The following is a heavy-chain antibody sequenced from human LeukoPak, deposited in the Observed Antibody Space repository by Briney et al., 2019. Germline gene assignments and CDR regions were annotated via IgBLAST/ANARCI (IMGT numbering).Heavy chain of an antibody. D-gene: IGHD1-26*01. J-gene: IGHJ4*02. Sequence: GGSLRLSCAASGFIFSRYSMNWVRQAPGKGLEWVSSISASGSYSDYANSVTGRFTISRDNAKNSLYLQMNSLRAEDMAVYYCARRSSGSPPYYFGYWGQGTLVTVSS. V-gene: IGHV3-21*01. CDR3: ARRSSGSPPYYFGY. CDR2: ISASGSYS. CDR1: GFIFSRYS.